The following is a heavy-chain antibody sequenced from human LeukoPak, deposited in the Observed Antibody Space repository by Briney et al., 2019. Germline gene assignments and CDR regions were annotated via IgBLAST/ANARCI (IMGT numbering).Heavy chain of an antibody. CDR1: EFIFSSYG. D-gene: IGHD4-23*01. CDR3: AKEVTPGALLYGPFDY. CDR2: ISASGGGT. Sequence: GGSVRLSCAASEFIFSSYGMSWVRQAPGKGLEWVSAISASGGGTYYADSVKGRFTISRDNSRNTLYLEMNSLRAEDTAIYYCAKEVTPGALLYGPFDYWGQGTLVTVSS. J-gene: IGHJ4*02. V-gene: IGHV3-23*01.